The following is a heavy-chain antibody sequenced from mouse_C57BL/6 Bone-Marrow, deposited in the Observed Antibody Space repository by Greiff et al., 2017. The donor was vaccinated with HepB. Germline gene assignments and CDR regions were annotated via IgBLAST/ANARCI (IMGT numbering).Heavy chain of an antibody. CDR1: GYTFTEYT. CDR2: FYPGSGSI. CDR3: ARHEGATVVAGDWYFDV. V-gene: IGHV1-62-2*01. Sequence: QVHVKQSGAELVKPGASVKLSCKASGYTFTEYTIHWVKQRSGQGLEWIVWFYPGSGSIKYNEKFKDKATLTADKSSSTVYMELSRLTSEDSAVYFCARHEGATVVAGDWYFDVWGTGTTVTVSS. D-gene: IGHD1-1*01. J-gene: IGHJ1*03.